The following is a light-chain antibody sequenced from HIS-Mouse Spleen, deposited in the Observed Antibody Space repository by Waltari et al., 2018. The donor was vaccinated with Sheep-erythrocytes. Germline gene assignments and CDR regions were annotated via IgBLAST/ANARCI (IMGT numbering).Light chain of an antibody. V-gene: IGLV3-27*01. CDR2: KDS. Sequence: SYELTQPSSVSVSPGQTARITCSGEVLAKKYARWFQQKPGQAPVLVMYKDSERHSGIPESFFGSSAGTTVTVSISGAQVEAEADYYCYSAADNNLYVFGTGTKVTVL. J-gene: IGLJ1*01. CDR1: VLAKKY. CDR3: YSAADNNLYV.